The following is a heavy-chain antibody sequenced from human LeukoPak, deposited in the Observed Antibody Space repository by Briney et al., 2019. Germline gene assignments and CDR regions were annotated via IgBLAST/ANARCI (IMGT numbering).Heavy chain of an antibody. J-gene: IGHJ5*02. V-gene: IGHV1-69*04. CDR3: ARVTSNWFDP. CDR1: GGTFSSYA. Sequence: SVKVSCKASGGTFSSYAIGWVRQAPGQGLEWMGRIIPILGIANYAQKFQGRVAITADKSTSTAYMELSSLRSEDTAVYYCARVTSNWFDPWGQGTLVTVSS. CDR2: IIPILGIA.